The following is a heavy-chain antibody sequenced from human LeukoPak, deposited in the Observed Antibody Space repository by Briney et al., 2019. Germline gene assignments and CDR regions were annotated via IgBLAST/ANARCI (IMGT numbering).Heavy chain of an antibody. CDR1: GGSFSGYY. Sequence: SETLSLTCAVYGGSFSGYYWSWIRQPPGKGLEWIGEINHSGSTNYNPSLKSRVTISVDTSKNQFSLKLSSVTAADTAVYYCARGARWVAVADYDYWGQGTLVTVSS. CDR3: ARGARWVAVADYDY. J-gene: IGHJ4*02. D-gene: IGHD6-19*01. V-gene: IGHV4-34*01. CDR2: INHSGST.